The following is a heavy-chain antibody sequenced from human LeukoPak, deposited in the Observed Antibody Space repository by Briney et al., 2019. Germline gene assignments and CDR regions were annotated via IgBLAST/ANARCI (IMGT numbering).Heavy chain of an antibody. V-gene: IGHV4-34*01. D-gene: IGHD2-2*01. CDR2: INHSGST. CDR1: GGSFSGYY. CDR3: ARGGGYCSSASCYWAG. J-gene: IGHJ4*02. Sequence: SETLSLTCAVYGGSFSGYYWSWIRQPPGKGLEWIGEINHSGSTNSNPSLKSRVAKSVDTSKNQFSLKLSSVTAADTAVYYCARGGGYCSSASCYWAGWGQETLVMVSS.